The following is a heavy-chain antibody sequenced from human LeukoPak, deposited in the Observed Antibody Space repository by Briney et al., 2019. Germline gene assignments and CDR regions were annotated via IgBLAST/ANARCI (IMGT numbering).Heavy chain of an antibody. V-gene: IGHV3-20*04. CDR3: ARDTVNRITMIVVVSRDYYMDV. CDR1: GFTFDDYG. J-gene: IGHJ6*03. CDR2: INWNGGST. Sequence: GGSLRHPCAASGFTFDDYGMSWVRQAPGKGLEWVSGINWNGGSTGYADSVKGRFTISRDNAKNSLYLQMNSLRAEDTALYYCARDTVNRITMIVVVSRDYYMDVWGKGTTVTVSS. D-gene: IGHD3-22*01.